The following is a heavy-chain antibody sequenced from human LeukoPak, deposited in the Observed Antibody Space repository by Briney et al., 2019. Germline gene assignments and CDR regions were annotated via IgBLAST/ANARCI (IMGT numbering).Heavy chain of an antibody. CDR1: GYSISSGYY. D-gene: IGHD3-22*01. CDR2: IYHSGST. J-gene: IGHJ4*02. CDR3: ASGDYDSSGYLDY. Sequence: ETLSLTCAVSGYSISSGYYWGCIRQPPGKGLEGIGSIYHSGSTYYNPSLKSRVTISVDTSKNQFSLKLSSVTAADTAVYYCASGDYDSSGYLDYWGQGTLVTVSS. V-gene: IGHV4-38-2*01.